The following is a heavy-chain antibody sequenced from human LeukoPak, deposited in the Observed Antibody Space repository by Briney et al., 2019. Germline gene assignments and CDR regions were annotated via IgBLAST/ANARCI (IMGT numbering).Heavy chain of an antibody. Sequence: GGSLRLSCAASGFTFSSYAMSWVRQAPGKGLEWVSAISGSGGSTYYADSVKGRFTISRDNSKNTLYLQMNSLRAEDTAVYYCAKVPYSSGWSDYFDYWGQGTLVTVSS. D-gene: IGHD6-19*01. J-gene: IGHJ4*02. CDR1: GFTFSSYA. CDR2: ISGSGGST. V-gene: IGHV3-23*01. CDR3: AKVPYSSGWSDYFDY.